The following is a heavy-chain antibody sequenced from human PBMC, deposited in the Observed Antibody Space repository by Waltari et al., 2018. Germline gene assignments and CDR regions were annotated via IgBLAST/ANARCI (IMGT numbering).Heavy chain of an antibody. CDR1: GAPITGRGYD. CDR2: IFYPGGA. D-gene: IGHD3-9*01. Sequence: QLHLKDPGPGLVNPSEPLPLTCAFPGAPITGRGYDWAWFRQPPGKGLDFIETIFYPGGAFSNPSLKSRISTSIDTSRNQFSLKLSSVTAADTAVYYCARLVSTGFYFDYWGQGTPVTVSS. V-gene: IGHV4-39*07. CDR3: ARLVSTGFYFDY. J-gene: IGHJ4*02.